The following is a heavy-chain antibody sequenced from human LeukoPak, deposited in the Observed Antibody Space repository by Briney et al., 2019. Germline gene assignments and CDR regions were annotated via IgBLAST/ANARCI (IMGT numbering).Heavy chain of an antibody. CDR2: IYTSGTT. CDR3: ARDRPNSQWFDF. CDR1: GDSIDIYY. Sequence: SDTLSLICTVSGDSIDIYYWSWMRQSAGKGLGWIGRIYTSGTTNYNASLRSRFAMSIDTSKKQFSLKLSSVTAADTAVYYCARDRPNSQWFDFWGQGTLVIVSS. J-gene: IGHJ5*01. D-gene: IGHD1-1*01. V-gene: IGHV4-4*07.